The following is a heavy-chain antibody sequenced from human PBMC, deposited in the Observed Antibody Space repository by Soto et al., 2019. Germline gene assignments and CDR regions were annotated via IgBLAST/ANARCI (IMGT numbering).Heavy chain of an antibody. CDR3: AGYCSGGSCYYFYGMDV. Sequence: GGSLRLSCAASGFTFSSYSMNWVRQAPGKGLEWVLSISSSSSYIYYADSVKGRFTISRDNAKISLYLQMNSLRVEDTAVYYCAGYCSGGSCYYFYGMDVWGQGTAVTVSS. J-gene: IGHJ6*02. CDR1: GFTFSSYS. V-gene: IGHV3-21*01. CDR2: ISSSSSYI. D-gene: IGHD2-15*01.